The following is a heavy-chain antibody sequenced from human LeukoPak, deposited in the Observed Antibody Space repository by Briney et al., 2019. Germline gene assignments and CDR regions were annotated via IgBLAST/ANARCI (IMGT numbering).Heavy chain of an antibody. J-gene: IGHJ4*02. V-gene: IGHV3-53*01. Sequence: PGGSLRLSCAASGFTVSINYMSWVRQAPGKGLEWVSLIYSGGNTYYADSVKGRFTISRDNSKNTLYLQMNSLGADDTAVYYCATDASSGWLALNYWGQGTLVTVSS. CDR1: GFTVSINY. D-gene: IGHD6-19*01. CDR3: ATDASSGWLALNY. CDR2: IYSGGNT.